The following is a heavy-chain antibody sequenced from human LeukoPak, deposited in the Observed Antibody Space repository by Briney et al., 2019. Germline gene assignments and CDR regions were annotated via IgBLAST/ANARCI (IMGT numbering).Heavy chain of an antibody. J-gene: IGHJ5*01. V-gene: IGHV3-23*03. CDR1: GLTFSLYA. D-gene: IGHD3-10*01. CDR2: ISGSVGST. Sequence: GGSLRLSCAASGLTFSLYAMTWVRQAPEKGLEWVSGISGSVGSTGSAANTYYADSVKGRFTISRDDSKNTLYLQMNSLRAEDTAVYYCAKVTMVRWCDSWGQGTLVTVSS. CDR3: AKVTMVRWCDS.